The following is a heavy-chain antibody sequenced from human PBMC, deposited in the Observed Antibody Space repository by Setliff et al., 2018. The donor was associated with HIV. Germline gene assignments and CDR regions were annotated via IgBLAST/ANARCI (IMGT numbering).Heavy chain of an antibody. V-gene: IGHV3-23*01. CDR2: ISGSGGNT. CDR1: GFTFTNYA. CDR3: ARETPNSGWYRKEGYYFDY. Sequence: PGGSLRLSCAVSGFTFTNYAMSWVRQAPGKGLQWVSTISGSGGNTNYADSVKGRFTVSRDNSKNTLYLQMNSLRPEDTALYYCARETPNSGWYRKEGYYFDYWGQGTLVTVSS. J-gene: IGHJ4*02. D-gene: IGHD6-19*01.